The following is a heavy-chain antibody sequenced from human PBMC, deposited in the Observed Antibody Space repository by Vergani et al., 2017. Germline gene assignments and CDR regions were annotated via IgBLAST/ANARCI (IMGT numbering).Heavy chain of an antibody. CDR1: GYTFTGYY. D-gene: IGHD6-13*01. Sequence: QVQLVQSGAEVKKPGASVTVSCKASGYTFTGYYMHWVRQAPGQGLEWMGWINPNSGGTNYAQKFQGRVTMTRDTSISTAYMELSRLRSDDTAVYYCARGPPLAAAGRYYFDYWGQGTLVTVSS. V-gene: IGHV1-2*02. J-gene: IGHJ4*02. CDR2: INPNSGGT. CDR3: ARGPPLAAAGRYYFDY.